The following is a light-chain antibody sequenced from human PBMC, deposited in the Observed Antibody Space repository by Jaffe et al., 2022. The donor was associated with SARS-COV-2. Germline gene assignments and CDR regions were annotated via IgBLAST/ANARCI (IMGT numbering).Light chain of an antibody. CDR2: TAS. Sequence: DIQMTQSPSSVSASVGDRVTITCRASQGISTWLAWYQQKPGKAPNVLIYTASDLHTGVPSRFSGSGSGTDFTLTISSLQPEDIATYYCQQTNSFPPTFGGGTKVEIK. J-gene: IGKJ4*01. CDR1: QGISTW. CDR3: QQTNSFPPT. V-gene: IGKV1-12*01.